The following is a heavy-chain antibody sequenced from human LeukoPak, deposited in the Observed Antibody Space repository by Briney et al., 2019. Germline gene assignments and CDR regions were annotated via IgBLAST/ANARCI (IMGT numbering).Heavy chain of an antibody. V-gene: IGHV4-30-4*01. D-gene: IGHD3-10*01. CDR1: GGSISSGDYY. CDR2: IYYSGST. CDR3: ARDRGVVRGVHNWFDP. Sequence: SETLSLTCTVSGGSISSGDYYWSWIRQPPGKGLEWIGYIYYSGSTYYNPSLKSRVTISVDTSKNQFSLKLSSVTAAHRAVYYCARDRGVVRGVHNWFDPWGQGTLVTVSS. J-gene: IGHJ5*02.